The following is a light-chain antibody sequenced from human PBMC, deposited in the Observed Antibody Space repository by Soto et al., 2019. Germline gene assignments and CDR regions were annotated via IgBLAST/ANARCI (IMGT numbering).Light chain of an antibody. J-gene: IGKJ1*01. CDR1: QDIHNY. V-gene: IGKV1-8*01. Sequence: AVLLTQSPSSFSASTGDRATITCRASQDIHNYLAWYQQVPGKAPKLLLYAASILQTGVPSRFSDSGSGTDFTLTIDCLQSEDFATYFCQHFYNYPWTFGQGTTVE. CDR3: QHFYNYPWT. CDR2: AAS.